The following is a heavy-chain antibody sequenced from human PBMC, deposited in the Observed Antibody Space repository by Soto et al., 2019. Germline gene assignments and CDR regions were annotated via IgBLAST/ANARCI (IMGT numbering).Heavy chain of an antibody. CDR2: IYYSGST. J-gene: IGHJ3*02. D-gene: IGHD4-17*01. CDR3: ARDYGDYVDAFDI. Sequence: SETLSLTCTVSGGSISSGGYYWSWIRQHPGKGLEWIGYIYYSGSTYYNPSLKSRVTISVDTSKNQFSLKLSSVTAADTAVYYCARDYGDYVDAFDIWGQGTMVTVSS. CDR1: GGSISSGGYY. V-gene: IGHV4-31*03.